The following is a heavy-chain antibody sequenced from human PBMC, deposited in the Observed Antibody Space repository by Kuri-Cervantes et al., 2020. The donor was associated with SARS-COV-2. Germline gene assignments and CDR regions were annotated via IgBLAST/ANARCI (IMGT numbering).Heavy chain of an antibody. D-gene: IGHD4-17*01. CDR3: ARANGDYQIEIDYYYYYYMDV. Sequence: SETLSLTCTASGGSISSYYWSWIRQPAGKGLEWIGSIYYSGSTYYNPSLKSRVTISVDTSMTQFSLKLSSVTAADTAVYYCARANGDYQIEIDYYYYYYMDVWGKGTTVTVSS. J-gene: IGHJ6*03. CDR1: GGSISSYY. V-gene: IGHV4-4*07. CDR2: IYYSGST.